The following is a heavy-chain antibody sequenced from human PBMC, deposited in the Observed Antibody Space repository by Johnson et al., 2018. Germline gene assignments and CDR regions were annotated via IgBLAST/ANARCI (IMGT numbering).Heavy chain of an antibody. CDR1: GFTFRSYG. J-gene: IGHJ3*02. CDR2: ISYDGSNK. CDR3: AKGKAEQWLVFAFDI. V-gene: IGHV3-30*18. Sequence: QVRLVEGGGGEVQHGRSLRLFCAASGFTFRSYGMHWVRQAPGKGLAWVAVISYDGSNKYYADSVKGRFTISRDNSKNTLYLQMNSLRAEDTSVCYCAKGKAEQWLVFAFDIWGQGTMVTVSS. D-gene: IGHD6-19*01.